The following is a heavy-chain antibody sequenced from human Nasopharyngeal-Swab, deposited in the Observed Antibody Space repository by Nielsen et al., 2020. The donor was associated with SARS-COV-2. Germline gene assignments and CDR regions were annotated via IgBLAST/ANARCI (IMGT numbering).Heavy chain of an antibody. CDR1: GFTFSSYS. CDR2: ISSSSSYI. D-gene: IGHD6-13*01. CDR3: AKRRVAAAGRGAAFDI. V-gene: IGHV3-21*01. Sequence: GESLKISCAASGFTFSSYSMNWVRQAPGKGLEWVSSISSSSSYIYYADSVKGRFTISRDNAKNSLYLQMNSLRAEDTAVYYCAKRRVAAAGRGAAFDIWGQGTMVTVSS. J-gene: IGHJ3*02.